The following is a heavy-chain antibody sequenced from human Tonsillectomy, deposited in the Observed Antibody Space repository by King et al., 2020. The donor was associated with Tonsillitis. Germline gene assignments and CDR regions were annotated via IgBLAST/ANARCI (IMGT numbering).Heavy chain of an antibody. J-gene: IGHJ4*02. D-gene: IGHD3-9*01. CDR2: ISGSGGYT. CDR1: GFTFSSFA. CDR3: ATQTVLRYFDWLLPTDY. V-gene: IGHV3-23*04. Sequence: EVQLVESGGGLVQPGGSLRLSCAASGFTFSSFAMTWVRQAPGKGLEWVAGISGSGGYTYYADSVKGRFTISRDNSKNTLYLQMNSLRAEDTAVYYWATQTVLRYFDWLLPTDYWGQGTLVTVSS.